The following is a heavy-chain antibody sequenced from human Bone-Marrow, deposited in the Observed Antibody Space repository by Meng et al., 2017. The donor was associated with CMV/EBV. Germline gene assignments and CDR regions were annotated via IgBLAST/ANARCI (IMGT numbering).Heavy chain of an antibody. D-gene: IGHD4-11*01. CDR3: ARGNIDYNNYHGWFDS. Sequence: ASVKVSCKASGYTFTSYGISWVRQAPGQGLEWMGWISAYNGNTNYAQKLQGRVTMTTDTSTSKAYMELRSLRSDDTAVYYCARGNIDYNNYHGWFDSWGQGTLVTVSS. CDR2: ISAYNGNT. J-gene: IGHJ5*01. CDR1: GYTFTSYG. V-gene: IGHV1-18*01.